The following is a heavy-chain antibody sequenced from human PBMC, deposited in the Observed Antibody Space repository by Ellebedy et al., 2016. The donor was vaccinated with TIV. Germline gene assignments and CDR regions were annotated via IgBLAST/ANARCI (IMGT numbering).Heavy chain of an antibody. V-gene: IGHV3-53*01. D-gene: IGHD6-13*01. Sequence: PGGSLRLSCAASGFSLNVNYMSWVRQAPGKGLEWVSIIYSGVSGGSTYYADSVKGRFTISRDNSKTTVFLQMNSLRTEDTAVYFCTRGKTRTGYQYGMDLWGQGTTVAVSS. CDR3: TRGKTRTGYQYGMDL. CDR1: GFSLNVNY. J-gene: IGHJ6*02. CDR2: IYSGVSGGST.